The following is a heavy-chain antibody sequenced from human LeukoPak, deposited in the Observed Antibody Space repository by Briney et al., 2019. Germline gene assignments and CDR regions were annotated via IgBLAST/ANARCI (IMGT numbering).Heavy chain of an antibody. CDR1: GYTFTGYY. V-gene: IGHV1-2*02. J-gene: IGHJ4*02. CDR2: INPNSGGT. Sequence: ASVKVSCKASGYTFTGYYMHWVRQAPGQGLEWMGWINPNSGGTNYTQKFQGRVTMTRDTSISTAYMELSRLRSDDTAVYYCARIVLEGSGSWTPIEDYWGQGTLVTVSS. D-gene: IGHD1-26*01. CDR3: ARIVLEGSGSWTPIEDY.